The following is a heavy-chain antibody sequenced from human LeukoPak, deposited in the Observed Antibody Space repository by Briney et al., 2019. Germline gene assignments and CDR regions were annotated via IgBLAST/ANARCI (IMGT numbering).Heavy chain of an antibody. D-gene: IGHD6-13*01. CDR3: ARAAYSSTWYSRYFDL. J-gene: IGHJ2*01. CDR1: GFTFRSYD. Sequence: GGSLRLSCAASGFTFRSYDMHWVRQATGKGLEWVSGIGTAGEIYYPGSVKGRFTVSRENAKNSLYLQMNSLRAGDTAVYYCARAAYSSTWYSRYFDLWGRGTLVTVSS. CDR2: IGTAGEI. V-gene: IGHV3-13*01.